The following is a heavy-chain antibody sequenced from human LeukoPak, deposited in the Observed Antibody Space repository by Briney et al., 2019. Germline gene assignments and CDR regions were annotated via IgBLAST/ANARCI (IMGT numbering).Heavy chain of an antibody. CDR3: ARPNSASGSYDY. V-gene: IGHV3-64*01. CDR1: GFTFSSYA. D-gene: IGHD1-26*01. Sequence: GGSLRLSCAASGFTFSSYAMHWVRQAPGKGLEYVSAISSNGGSTYYANSVKGRFTISRDNSKNTLYLQMGSLRAEDMAVYCCARPNSASGSYDYWGQGTLVTVSS. J-gene: IGHJ4*02. CDR2: ISSNGGST.